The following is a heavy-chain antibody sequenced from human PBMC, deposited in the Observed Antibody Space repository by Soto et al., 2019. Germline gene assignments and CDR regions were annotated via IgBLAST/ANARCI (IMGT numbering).Heavy chain of an antibody. CDR1: GGSISSYY. Sequence: SETLSLTCTVSGGSISSYYWSWIRQPPGKGLEWIGYIYYSGSTNYNPSLKSRVTISVDTSKNQFSLKLSSVTAADTAVYYCARTPLDDYFGYWGQGTLVTVSS. J-gene: IGHJ4*02. V-gene: IGHV4-59*01. CDR3: ARTPLDDYFGY. CDR2: IYYSGST.